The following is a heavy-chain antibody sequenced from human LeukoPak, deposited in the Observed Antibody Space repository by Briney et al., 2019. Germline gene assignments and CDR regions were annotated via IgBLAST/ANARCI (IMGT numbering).Heavy chain of an antibody. CDR3: ARDNYYDRAVLGY. CDR1: GYTFTSYY. D-gene: IGHD3-22*01. V-gene: IGHV1-46*01. J-gene: IGHJ4*02. CDR2: INPSGGST. Sequence: GASVTVTCKSSGYTFTSYYMHWVRQAPGQRLEWMGKINPSGGSTSYAQKFQGRVTMTRDTSTSTVYIELSSLRSEDAAVYYCARDNYYDRAVLGYWGQGTLVTVSS.